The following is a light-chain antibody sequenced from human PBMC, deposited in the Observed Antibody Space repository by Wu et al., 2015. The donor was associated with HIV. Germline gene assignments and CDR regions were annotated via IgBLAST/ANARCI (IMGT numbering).Light chain of an antibody. Sequence: DIQMTQSPSSLSASIGDRVTITCRASQIISGYLNWYQQRPGQAPKPLISHTSTLQSGVPSRFSGSGSGADFTLTIISIQREDFVTYLCQQSHTPPWTFGQGTKLEI. CDR3: QQSHTPPWT. CDR2: HTS. V-gene: IGKV1-39*01. CDR1: QIISGY. J-gene: IGKJ1*01.